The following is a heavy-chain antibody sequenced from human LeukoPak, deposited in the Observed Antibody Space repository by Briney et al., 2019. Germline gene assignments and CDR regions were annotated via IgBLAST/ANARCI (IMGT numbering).Heavy chain of an antibody. V-gene: IGHV4-59*01. CDR3: ASNYYDSSGYYHDY. D-gene: IGHD3-22*01. CDR1: GGSISSYY. J-gene: IGHJ4*02. CDR2: IYYSGST. Sequence: SETLSLTCTVSGGSISSYYWSWIRQPPGKGLEWIGYIYYSGSTNYNPSLKRRVTISVDTSKNQFSLKLSSVTAADTAVYYCASNYYDSSGYYHDYWGQGTLVTVSS.